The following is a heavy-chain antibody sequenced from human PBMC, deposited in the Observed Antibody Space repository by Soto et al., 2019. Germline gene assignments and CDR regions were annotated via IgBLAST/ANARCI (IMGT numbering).Heavy chain of an antibody. CDR2: IYYSGST. CDR1: GGSISSSSYY. CDR3: ARHYGDYAADY. D-gene: IGHD4-17*01. Sequence: QLQLQESGPGLVKPSETLSLTCTVSGGSISSSSYYWGWIRQPPGKGLEWIGSIYYSGSTYYNPSLKSRVTIPVDTSKNQFSLKLSSVTAADTAVYYCARHYGDYAADYWGQGTLVTVSS. J-gene: IGHJ4*02. V-gene: IGHV4-39*01.